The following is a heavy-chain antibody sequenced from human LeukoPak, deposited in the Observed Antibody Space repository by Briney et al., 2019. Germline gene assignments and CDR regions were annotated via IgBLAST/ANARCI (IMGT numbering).Heavy chain of an antibody. V-gene: IGHV3-49*04. CDR3: TRGLYYYDSSGYFAHAFDI. CDR2: IRSKAYGGTT. J-gene: IGHJ3*02. Sequence: GGSLRLSCTASGFTFGDYAMSWVRQAPGKGLEWVGFIRSKAYGGTTEYAASVKGRFTISRDDSKSIAYLQMNSLKTEDTAVYYCTRGLYYYDSSGYFAHAFDIWGQGTMVTVSS. CDR1: GFTFGDYA. D-gene: IGHD3-22*01.